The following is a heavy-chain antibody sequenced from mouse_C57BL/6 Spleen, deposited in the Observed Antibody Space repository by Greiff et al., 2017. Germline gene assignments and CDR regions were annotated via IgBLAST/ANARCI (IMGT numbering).Heavy chain of an antibody. J-gene: IGHJ3*01. D-gene: IGHD3-2*02. Sequence: VQGVESGPGLVQPSQSLSITCTVSGFSLTSYGVHWVRQSPGKGLEWLGVIWSGGSTDYNAAFISRLSISKDNSKSQVFFKMNSLQADDTAIYYCAREGDSSGSWFAYWGQGTLVTVSA. CDR1: GFSLTSYG. CDR2: IWSGGST. V-gene: IGHV2-2*01. CDR3: AREGDSSGSWFAY.